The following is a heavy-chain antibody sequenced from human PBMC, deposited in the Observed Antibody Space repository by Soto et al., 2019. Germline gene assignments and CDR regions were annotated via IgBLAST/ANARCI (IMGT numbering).Heavy chain of an antibody. Sequence: QVQLVQSGAEVKKPRASVTVSCKASGYTFTSYYIHWVRQAPGQGLEWMGIINPSGGSTSYAQKFQGRVTMTRDTSTSTVYMEVGGLRSEDTAVYYCARDQEPSTLYYDYYYMDVWGKGTTVTVSS. J-gene: IGHJ6*03. CDR1: GYTFTSYY. CDR2: INPSGGST. CDR3: ARDQEPSTLYYDYYYMDV. V-gene: IGHV1-46*03.